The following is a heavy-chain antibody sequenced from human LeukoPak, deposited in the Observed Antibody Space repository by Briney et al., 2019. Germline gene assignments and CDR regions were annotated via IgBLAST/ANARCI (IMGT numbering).Heavy chain of an antibody. CDR3: ARELNDYSPLHF. D-gene: IGHD4-11*01. Sequence: ASVKVSCKASGYTFTSYAMHWVRQAPGQRLEWMGWINAGNGNTKYSQKFQGRVTITRDTSASTAYMELSSLRSEDTAVYYCARELNDYSPLHFWGQGTLVTVSS. J-gene: IGHJ4*02. CDR2: INAGNGNT. CDR1: GYTFTSYA. V-gene: IGHV1-3*01.